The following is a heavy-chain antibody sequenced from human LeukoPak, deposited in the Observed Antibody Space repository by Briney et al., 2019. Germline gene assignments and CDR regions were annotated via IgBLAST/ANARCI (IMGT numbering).Heavy chain of an antibody. CDR3: ARGWSIAAPVDY. J-gene: IGHJ4*02. D-gene: IGHD6-6*01. V-gene: IGHV4-59*08. CDR2: IYYSGST. Sequence: SETLSLTCTVSGGSISSYYWSWIRQPPGKGLEWIGYIYYSGSTNYNPSLKSRVTISVDTSKNQFSLKLSSVTAADTAVYYCARGWSIAAPVDYWGQGTLVTVSS. CDR1: GGSISSYY.